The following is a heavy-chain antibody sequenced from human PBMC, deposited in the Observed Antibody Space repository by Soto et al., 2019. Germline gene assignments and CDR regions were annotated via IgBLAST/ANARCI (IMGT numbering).Heavy chain of an antibody. CDR3: AKDRVIQLLPIWPDP. Sequence: GGSLRLSCAASGFSFSRYGMHWVRQAPGKGLEWVAFVSSDGNNKYYGDSVKGRFTISRDNSKNMVFLQVDSLRVDDTAVYYCAKDRVIQLLPIWPDPWGQGTLVTVSS. V-gene: IGHV3-30*18. D-gene: IGHD2-2*01. J-gene: IGHJ5*02. CDR1: GFSFSRYG. CDR2: VSSDGNNK.